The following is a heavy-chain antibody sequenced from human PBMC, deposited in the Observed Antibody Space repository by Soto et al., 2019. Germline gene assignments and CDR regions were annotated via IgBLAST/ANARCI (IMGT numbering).Heavy chain of an antibody. Sequence: GVPIRLPWAVSGFTLSSNYITWVIQNTENGLEWVSLVYSGGDSYFADSVKSRFSISRDNSKNTLSLQMNSLRAEETGVYFCERVVSSGDTGYVSAIWGQGTMV. CDR3: ERVVSSGDTGYVSAI. CDR1: GFTLSSNY. CDR2: VYSGGDS. V-gene: IGHV3-66*01. J-gene: IGHJ3*02. D-gene: IGHD3-9*01.